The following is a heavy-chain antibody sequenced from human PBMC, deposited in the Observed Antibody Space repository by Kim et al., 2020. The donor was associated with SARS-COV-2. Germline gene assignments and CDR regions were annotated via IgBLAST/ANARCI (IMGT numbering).Heavy chain of an antibody. CDR3: ERDEGYTYGFFGERFDF. Sequence: GGSLRLSCAASGFTVSSYCMHWVRQAPGKGLEWVAVISYDGSNKYYASSVKGRFTISRDNYKNTLYLQMNSMRAEGTAVYYCERDEGYTYGFFGERFDFWGQGTLVTVSS. V-gene: IGHV3-33*05. J-gene: IGHJ4*02. D-gene: IGHD5-18*01. CDR1: GFTVSSYC. CDR2: ISYDGSNK.